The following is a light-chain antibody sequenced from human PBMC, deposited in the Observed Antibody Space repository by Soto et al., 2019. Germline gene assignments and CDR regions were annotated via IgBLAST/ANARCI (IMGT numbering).Light chain of an antibody. CDR2: GAF. CDR1: QSVSSSY. V-gene: IGKV3-20*01. J-gene: IGKJ1*01. Sequence: EIVLTHSPGTLSLSPLEIATLSFRASQSVSSSYLAWYQQKPGQAPRLLIYGAFSRATGIPDRFSGGGSGTDFTLTINRLEPEDFAVYYCQDYGTSWTFGQGTKVDIK. CDR3: QDYGTSWT.